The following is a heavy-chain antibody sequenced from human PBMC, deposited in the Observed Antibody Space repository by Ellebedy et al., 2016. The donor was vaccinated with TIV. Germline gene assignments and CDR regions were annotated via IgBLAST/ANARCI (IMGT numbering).Heavy chain of an antibody. V-gene: IGHV3-33*01. CDR1: GFTFNKYG. J-gene: IGHJ5*02. Sequence: PGGSLRLSCAASGFTFNKYGIHWVRQAPGKGLEWVAVMWFDGTRRYYADSVKGRFTVSRDNSKNTVYLQMNSLRAEDTAVYYCSRDVDTSSHYSQFDPWGQGTLVTVSS. CDR2: MWFDGTRR. D-gene: IGHD3-22*01. CDR3: SRDVDTSSHYSQFDP.